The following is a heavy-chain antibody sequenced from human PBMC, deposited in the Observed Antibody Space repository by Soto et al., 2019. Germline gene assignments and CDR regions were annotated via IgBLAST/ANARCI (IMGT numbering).Heavy chain of an antibody. CDR2: INHSGST. J-gene: IGHJ4*02. D-gene: IGHD6-6*01. CDR1: VGSFSVYY. CDR3: ARESKKRYSSSPPFDY. V-gene: IGHV4-34*01. Sequence: SETLSLTCAFYVGSFSVYYWSWIRQPPGKGLEWIGEINHSGSTNYNPSLKSRVTISVDTSKNQFSLKLSSVTAADTAVYYCARESKKRYSSSPPFDYWGQGTMVTVSS.